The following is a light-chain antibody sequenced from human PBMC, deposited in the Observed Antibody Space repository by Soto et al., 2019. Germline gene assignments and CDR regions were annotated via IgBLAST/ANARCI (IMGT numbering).Light chain of an antibody. J-gene: IGLJ2*01. V-gene: IGLV2-11*01. CDR2: DVS. CDR3: CSNGGRVNLV. CDR1: SSDVGGYNF. Sequence: QSALTQPRSVSGSPGQSVTISCSGSSSDVGGYNFVSWYQQHPGKAPKLMIYDVSKRPSGVPDRFSGSKSGNTASLTISGLQAEDEADYYCCSNGGRVNLVFGGGTKLTVL.